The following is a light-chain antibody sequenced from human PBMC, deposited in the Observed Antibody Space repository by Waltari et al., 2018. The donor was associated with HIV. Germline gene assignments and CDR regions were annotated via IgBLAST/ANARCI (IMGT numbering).Light chain of an antibody. Sequence: SYVLTQPPSVSVAPGQTARIPCGGNNIGSNTVHWYQQSPGQAPVLVVHADSDRPSGIPERFSGSNSGNTATLTISRVEAGDEADYYCQVWDSRSDHPVLGGGTRLTVL. CDR3: QVWDSRSDHPV. CDR2: ADS. CDR1: NIGSNT. V-gene: IGLV3-21*02. J-gene: IGLJ3*02.